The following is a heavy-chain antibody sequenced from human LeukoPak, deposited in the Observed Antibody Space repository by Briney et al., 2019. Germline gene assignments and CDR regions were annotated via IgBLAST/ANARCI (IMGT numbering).Heavy chain of an antibody. CDR1: GGSISSYY. J-gene: IGHJ4*02. CDR2: IYYSGST. D-gene: IGHD1-26*01. CDR3: ARGGSYFGY. Sequence: SETLSLTCTVSGGSISSYYWSWIRQPPEKGLEWIGNIYYSGSTNYNPSLKSRLSISLDMSKNQFSLKLSSVTAADTAVYHCARGGSYFGYWGQGTLVTVSS. V-gene: IGHV4-59*01.